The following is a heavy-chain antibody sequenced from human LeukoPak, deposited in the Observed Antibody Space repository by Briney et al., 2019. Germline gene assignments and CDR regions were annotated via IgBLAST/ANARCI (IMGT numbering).Heavy chain of an antibody. CDR3: ARDSLRGDYESPTGY. Sequence: PGGSLRLSCAASGFTFSSYGMHWVRQAPGKGLEWVSSIFSDGNNRHHADSVKGRFTISRDNSENTLYLQMNSLRPEDTAIYYCARDSLRGDYESPTGYWGQGTLVSVSS. CDR2: IFSDGNNR. D-gene: IGHD4-17*01. CDR1: GFTFSSYG. J-gene: IGHJ4*02. V-gene: IGHV3-30*03.